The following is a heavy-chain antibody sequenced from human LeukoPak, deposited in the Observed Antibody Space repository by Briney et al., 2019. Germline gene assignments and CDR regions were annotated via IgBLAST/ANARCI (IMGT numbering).Heavy chain of an antibody. V-gene: IGHV1-69*04. D-gene: IGHD6-13*01. J-gene: IGHJ4*02. CDR3: AKDEGFRAAVEGTPDY. CDR2: IIPIFGIA. Sequence: SVKVSCKASGGTFSSYAISWVRQAPGQGLEWMGRIIPIFGIANYAQKFQGRVTITADKSTSTAYMELSSLRSEDTALYYCAKDEGFRAAVEGTPDYWGQGTLVTVSS. CDR1: GGTFSSYA.